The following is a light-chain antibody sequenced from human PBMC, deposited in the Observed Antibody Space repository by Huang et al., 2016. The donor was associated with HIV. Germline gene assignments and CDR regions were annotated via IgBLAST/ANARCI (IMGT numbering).Light chain of an antibody. CDR1: QSISRW. J-gene: IGKJ2*01. V-gene: IGKV1-5*03. Sequence: DIQMTQSPSTLPASVGDRATITSRASQSISRWVAWYQQKPGKAPNLLIYKASRLQSGVPARFSGSGSGTEFTLTSSSLQPDDLATYYCQQYYNFSYTFGQGTKLEIK. CDR3: QQYYNFSYT. CDR2: KAS.